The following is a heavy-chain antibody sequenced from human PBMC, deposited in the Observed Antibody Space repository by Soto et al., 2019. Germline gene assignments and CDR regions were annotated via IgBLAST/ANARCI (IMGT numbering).Heavy chain of an antibody. Sequence: SETLSLTCTVSGGSISSGGYYWSWIRQHPGKGLEWIGYIYYSGSTYYNPSPKSRVTISVDTSKNQFSLKLSSVTAADTAVYYCARVAARGNYFDYWGQGTLVTVSS. D-gene: IGHD6-6*01. CDR2: IYYSGST. J-gene: IGHJ4*02. V-gene: IGHV4-30-4*08. CDR1: GGSISSGGYY. CDR3: ARVAARGNYFDY.